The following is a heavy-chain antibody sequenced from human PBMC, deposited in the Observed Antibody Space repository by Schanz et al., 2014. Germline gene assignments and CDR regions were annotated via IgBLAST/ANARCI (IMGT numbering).Heavy chain of an antibody. Sequence: QEQLVQSGAEVKTPGDSVKVSCKASGYSIGGYYMHWVRQAPGVGPEWMGRINPNTGGTQYAQKLQGRVTRTTATSISTVYMELSRLRSDDTAVYYCARVRSEDYGGMDVWGQGTTVTFSS. CDR3: ARVRSEDYGGMDV. J-gene: IGHJ6*02. V-gene: IGHV1-2*06. CDR2: INPNTGGT. CDR1: GYSIGGYY.